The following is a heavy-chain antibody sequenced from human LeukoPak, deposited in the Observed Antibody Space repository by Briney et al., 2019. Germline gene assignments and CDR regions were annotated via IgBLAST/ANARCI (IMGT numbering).Heavy chain of an antibody. J-gene: IGHJ4*02. CDR1: GFTFCDYA. CDR3: TRDRGAYNLYDY. CDR2: IRSKAYGETA. D-gene: IGHD1-1*01. Sequence: GGSLRLSCTASGFTFCDYAMSWIRQAPGKGLEWAGFIRSKAYGETADYAASVKGRFTISRDDSKAIAYLQMNSLKTEDTAVYHCTRDRGAYNLYDYWGQGTLVTVSS. V-gene: IGHV3-49*03.